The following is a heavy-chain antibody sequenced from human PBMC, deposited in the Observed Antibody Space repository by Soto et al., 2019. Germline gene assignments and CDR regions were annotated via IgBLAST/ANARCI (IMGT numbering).Heavy chain of an antibody. CDR3: ARKPITMVRGNDY. Sequence: SETLSLTCAVYGGSFSGYYWSWIRQPPGKGLEWIGEINHSGSTNYNPSLKSRVTISVDTSKNQFSLKLSSVTAADTAVYYCARKPITMVRGNDYWGQGTLVTVSS. CDR1: GGSFSGYY. V-gene: IGHV4-34*01. D-gene: IGHD3-10*01. CDR2: INHSGST. J-gene: IGHJ4*01.